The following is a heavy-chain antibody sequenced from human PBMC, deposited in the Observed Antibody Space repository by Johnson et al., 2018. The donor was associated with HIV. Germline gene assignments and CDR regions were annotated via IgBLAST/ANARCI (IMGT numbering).Heavy chain of an antibody. Sequence: VQLVESGGGLIQPGGSLRLSCAASGFTVSSNYMSWVRQAPGKGLEWVSVISGSDGSTYYEDSVRGRFTISRDNFKNTLYLQMNSLRVEDKASYYCARGFSDSSGYGYAFDIWGQGTMVTVSP. D-gene: IGHD3-22*01. CDR1: GFTVSSNY. V-gene: IGHV3-53*01. CDR2: ISGSDGST. J-gene: IGHJ3*02. CDR3: ARGFSDSSGYGYAFDI.